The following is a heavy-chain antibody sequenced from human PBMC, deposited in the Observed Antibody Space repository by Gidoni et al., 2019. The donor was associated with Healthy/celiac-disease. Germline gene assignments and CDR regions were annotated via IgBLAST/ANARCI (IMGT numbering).Heavy chain of an antibody. J-gene: IGHJ4*02. D-gene: IGHD2-15*01. CDR2: ISSSSSYI. CDR1: GFTFSSYS. Sequence: EVQLVESGGGLVKPGGSLRLSCAASGFTFSSYSMNWVRQAPGKGLEWGSSISSSSSYIYYADSVKGRFTISRDNAKNSLYLQMNSLRAEDTAVYYCARVVRGGSCYYFDYWGQGTLVTVSS. V-gene: IGHV3-21*01. CDR3: ARVVRGGSCYYFDY.